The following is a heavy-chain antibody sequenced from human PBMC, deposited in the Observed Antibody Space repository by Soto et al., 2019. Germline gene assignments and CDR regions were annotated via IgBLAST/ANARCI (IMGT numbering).Heavy chain of an antibody. V-gene: IGHV1-8*01. D-gene: IGHD6-6*01. J-gene: IGHJ6*02. CDR3: ATVGSSSMGGVYYGMDV. CDR2: MNPNSGNT. CDR1: GYTFTSYD. Sequence: ASVKVSCKASGYTFTSYDINWVRQATGQGLEWMGWMNPNSGNTGYAQKFQGRVTMTRNTSISTAYMELSSLRSEDTAVYYCATVGSSSMGGVYYGMDVWCQGTTVTVSS.